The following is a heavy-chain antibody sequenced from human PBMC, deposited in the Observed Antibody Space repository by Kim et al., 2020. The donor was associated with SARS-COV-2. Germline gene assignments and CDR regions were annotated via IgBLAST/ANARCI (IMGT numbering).Heavy chain of an antibody. CDR1: GGFISSYY. Sequence: SETLSLTCTVSGGFISSYYWCWIRQPPGKGLEWIGYIYYSGSTNYNPSLKSRVTISVDTSKNQFSLKLSSVTAADTAVYYCARDLLDVWGQGTTVTVSS. V-gene: IGHV4-59*13. CDR2: IYYSGST. CDR3: ARDLLDV. J-gene: IGHJ6*02.